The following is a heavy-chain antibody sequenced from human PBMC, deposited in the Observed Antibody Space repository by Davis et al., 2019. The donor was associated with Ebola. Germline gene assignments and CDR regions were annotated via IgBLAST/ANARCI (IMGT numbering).Heavy chain of an antibody. D-gene: IGHD6-25*01. CDR2: ISYDGSNK. Sequence: GESLKISCAASGFTFSSYAMHWVRQAPGKGLEWVAVISYDGSNKYYADSVKGRFTISRDNSKNTLYLQMNSLRAGDTAVYYCARKSGIDYWGQGTLVTVSS. J-gene: IGHJ4*02. CDR1: GFTFSSYA. CDR3: ARKSGIDY. V-gene: IGHV3-30*04.